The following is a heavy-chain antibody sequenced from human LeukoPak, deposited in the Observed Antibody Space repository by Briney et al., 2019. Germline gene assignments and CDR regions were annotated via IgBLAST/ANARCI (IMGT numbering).Heavy chain of an antibody. J-gene: IGHJ4*02. CDR3: ARDLGVGAVAGTDY. CDR2: IYHSGIT. D-gene: IGHD6-19*01. V-gene: IGHV4-38-2*02. Sequence: SETLSLTCTVSGYSISSGYYWGWVRQPPGRGLEWIGNIYHSGITYYNPSLKSRVTISVDTSKNQFSLKLSSVTAADTAVYYCARDLGVGAVAGTDYWGQGTLVTVSS. CDR1: GYSISSGYY.